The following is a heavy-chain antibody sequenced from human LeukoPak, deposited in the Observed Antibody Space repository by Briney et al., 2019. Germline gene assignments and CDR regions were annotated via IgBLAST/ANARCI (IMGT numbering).Heavy chain of an antibody. CDR2: ISGSGGST. Sequence: GGSLRLSCAASGFTFSSYAMSWVRQAPGKGLEWVSAISGSGGSTYYADSVKGRFTISRDNSKNTLYLQMNSLRAEDTAVYYCANPRGIVVVTASYRNAFDIWGQGTMVTVSS. D-gene: IGHD2-21*02. V-gene: IGHV3-23*01. CDR3: ANPRGIVVVTASYRNAFDI. J-gene: IGHJ3*02. CDR1: GFTFSSYA.